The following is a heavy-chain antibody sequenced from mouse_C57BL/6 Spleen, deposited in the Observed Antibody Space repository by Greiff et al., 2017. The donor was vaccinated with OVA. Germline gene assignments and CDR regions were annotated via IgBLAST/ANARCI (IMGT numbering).Heavy chain of an antibody. CDR2: INPSSGYT. CDR1: GYTFTSYW. CDR3: ARDYGSSPYYFDY. V-gene: IGHV1-7*01. J-gene: IGHJ2*01. D-gene: IGHD1-1*01. Sequence: QVQLQQSGAELAKPGASVKLSCKASGYTFTSYWMHWVKQRPGQGLEWIGYINPSSGYTKYNQKFKDKATLTADKSSSTAYMQMSSLTYEDSAVYYCARDYGSSPYYFDYWGPGTTLTVSS.